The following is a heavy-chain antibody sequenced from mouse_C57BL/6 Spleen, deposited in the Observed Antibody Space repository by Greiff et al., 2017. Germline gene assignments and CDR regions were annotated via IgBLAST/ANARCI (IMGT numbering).Heavy chain of an antibody. D-gene: IGHD1-1*01. CDR3: ARSTTVEGYYFDY. Sequence: VQLQQSGPVLVKPGASVKMSCKASGYTFTDYYMNWVKQSHGKSLEWIGVINPYNGGTSYNQKFKGKATLTVDKSSSTAYMELNSLTSEDSAVYYCARSTTVEGYYFDYWGQGTTLTVSS. CDR1: GYTFTDYY. V-gene: IGHV1-19*01. CDR2: INPYNGGT. J-gene: IGHJ2*01.